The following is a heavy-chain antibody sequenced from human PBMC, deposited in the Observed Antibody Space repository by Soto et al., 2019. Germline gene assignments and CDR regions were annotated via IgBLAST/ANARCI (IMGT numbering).Heavy chain of an antibody. J-gene: IGHJ6*02. V-gene: IGHV4-30-4*01. D-gene: IGHD2-2*01. CDR2: IYYSGST. Sequence: SETLSLTCTVSGGSISSGDYYWSWIRQPPGKGLEWIGYIYYSGSTYYNPSLKSRVTISVDTSKNQFSLKLSSVTAADTAAYYCARDGVPAAYYYYGMDVWGQGTTVTVSS. CDR1: GGSISSGDYY. CDR3: ARDGVPAAYYYYGMDV.